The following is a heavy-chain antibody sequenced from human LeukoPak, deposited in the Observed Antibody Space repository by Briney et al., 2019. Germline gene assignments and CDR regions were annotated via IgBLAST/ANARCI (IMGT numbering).Heavy chain of an antibody. V-gene: IGHV4-34*01. D-gene: IGHD1-26*01. CDR3: ARAPIVGATDFDY. J-gene: IGHJ4*02. CDR1: GGSFSGYY. Sequence: PSETLSLTCAVYGGSFSGYYWSWIRQPPGKGLEWIGEINHSGCTNYNPSLKSRVTISVDTSKNQFSLKLSSVTAADTAVYYCARAPIVGATDFDYWGQGTLVTVSS. CDR2: INHSGCT.